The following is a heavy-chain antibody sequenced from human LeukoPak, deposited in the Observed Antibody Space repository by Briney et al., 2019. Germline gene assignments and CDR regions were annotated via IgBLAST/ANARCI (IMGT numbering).Heavy chain of an antibody. CDR3: AELGITMIGGV. CDR1: GFTFSSYE. J-gene: IGHJ6*04. D-gene: IGHD3-10*02. Sequence: GGSLRLSCAASGFTFSSYEMNWVRQAPGKGLEWVSYISSSGSTIYYADSVKGRLTISRYNAKNSLYLQMNSLRAEDTAVYYCAELGITMIGGVWGKGTTVTISP. CDR2: ISSSGSTI. V-gene: IGHV3-48*03.